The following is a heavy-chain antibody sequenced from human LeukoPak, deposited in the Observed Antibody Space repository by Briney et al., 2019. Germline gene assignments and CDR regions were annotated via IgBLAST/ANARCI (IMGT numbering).Heavy chain of an antibody. CDR2: IYSSGTT. D-gene: IGHD5-18*01. V-gene: IGHV4-61*02. CDR3: ARDRRYSYGTGFDP. CDR1: GRPISSGRYF. J-gene: IGHJ5*02. Sequence: SQPLPLTCTLSGRPISSGRYFWSWIPPPAGKGLEWIGRIYSSGTTTHNPSLKSRVTISVDTSTNHFSLKLSSVTGADTGVYYCARDRRYSYGTGFDPWGQGTLVTVSS.